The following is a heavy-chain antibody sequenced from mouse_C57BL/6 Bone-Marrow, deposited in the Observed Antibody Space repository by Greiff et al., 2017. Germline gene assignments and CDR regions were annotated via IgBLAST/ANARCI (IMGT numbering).Heavy chain of an antibody. V-gene: IGHV1-54*01. Sequence: VQLQQSGAELVRPGTSVKVSCKASGYAFTNYLIEWVKQRPGQGLEWIGVINPGSGGTNYNEKFKGKATLTADKSSSTAYMQLSSLTSEDSAVYFCERSYYGWFAYWGQGTLVTVSA. J-gene: IGHJ3*01. D-gene: IGHD1-1*01. CDR3: ERSYYGWFAY. CDR1: GYAFTNYL. CDR2: INPGSGGT.